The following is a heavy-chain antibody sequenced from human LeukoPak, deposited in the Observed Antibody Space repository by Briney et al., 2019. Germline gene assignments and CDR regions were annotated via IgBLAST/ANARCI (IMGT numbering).Heavy chain of an antibody. D-gene: IGHD6-13*01. Sequence: PSETLSLTCTVSGGSISSSSYYWGWIRQPPGKGLEWIGSIYYSGSTSYNPSLKSRITISVDTSKNLFSLKLRFVIAADMAVYYCATSTGSSNLGFWGQGTLVTVSS. J-gene: IGHJ4*02. CDR2: IYYSGST. V-gene: IGHV4-39*01. CDR3: ATSTGSSNLGF. CDR1: GGSISSSSYY.